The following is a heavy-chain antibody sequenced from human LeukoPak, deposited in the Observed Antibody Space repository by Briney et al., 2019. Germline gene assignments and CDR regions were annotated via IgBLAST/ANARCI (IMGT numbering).Heavy chain of an antibody. CDR1: GFTFSSYE. D-gene: IGHD3-9*01. V-gene: IGHV3-48*03. J-gene: IGHJ4*02. Sequence: PGGSLRLSCAASGFTFSSYEMNWVRQAPGKGLEWVSYISSSGSTIYYADSVKGRFTISRDNAKNSLYLQMNSLRAEDTAVYYCARGGRDILTGYYGVFDYWGQGTLVTVSS. CDR3: ARGGRDILTGYYGVFDY. CDR2: ISSSGSTI.